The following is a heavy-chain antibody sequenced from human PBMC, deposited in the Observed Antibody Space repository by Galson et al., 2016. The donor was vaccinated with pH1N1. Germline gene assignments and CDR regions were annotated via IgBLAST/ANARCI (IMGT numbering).Heavy chain of an antibody. D-gene: IGHD3-10*01. Sequence: QSGAEVKKPGKSLKISCKGSGSSFTNYWIGWVRQMPGKGLEWMGIIYPSDSDTRYSPSFQGQVTISADKSISTAYLQWSSLKASDTAIYYCARGSGSPDPYYYYGMDVWGQGTTVTVSS. CDR1: GSSFTNYW. J-gene: IGHJ6*02. CDR2: IYPSDSDT. V-gene: IGHV5-51*01. CDR3: ARGSGSPDPYYYYGMDV.